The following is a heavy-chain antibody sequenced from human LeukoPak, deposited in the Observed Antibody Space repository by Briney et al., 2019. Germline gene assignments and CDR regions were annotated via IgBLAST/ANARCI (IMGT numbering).Heavy chain of an antibody. CDR2: ISYAGSNK. CDR3: ARVGGSSGFYYGFDY. J-gene: IGHJ4*02. D-gene: IGHD3-22*01. Sequence: PGRSLRLSCAASGFTFSSYAMHWVRQAPGKGLEWVAVISYAGSNKYYADSVEGRFTISRDNSKNTLHLQMNSLRAEDTAVYYCARVGGSSGFYYGFDYWGQGTLVTVSS. V-gene: IGHV3-30*04. CDR1: GFTFSSYA.